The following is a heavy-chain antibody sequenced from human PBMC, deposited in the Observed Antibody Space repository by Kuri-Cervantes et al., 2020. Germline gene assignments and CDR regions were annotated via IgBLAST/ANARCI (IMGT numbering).Heavy chain of an antibody. CDR2: ISPYNGNT. V-gene: IGHV1-18*04. Sequence: ASVKVSCKASGYTFTNYGVTWVRQAPGQGLEWMGWISPYNGNTNYAQKLQGRVTMTTDTSTSTAYMELRSLRSDDTAVYYCARDPLRYFDWLPNLYYYYGMDVWGQGTTVTVSS. D-gene: IGHD3-9*01. CDR3: ARDPLRYFDWLPNLYYYYGMDV. CDR1: GYTFTNYG. J-gene: IGHJ6*02.